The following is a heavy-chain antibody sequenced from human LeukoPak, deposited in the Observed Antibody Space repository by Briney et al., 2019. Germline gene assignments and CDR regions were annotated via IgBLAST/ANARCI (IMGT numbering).Heavy chain of an antibody. CDR3: ARETSLTGYASGLGFNY. V-gene: IGHV4-59*01. CDR1: GGSISSYY. Sequence: PSETLSLTCTVSGGSISSYYWSWIRQPPGKGLEWIGYIYYSGSTNYNPSLKSRVTISVDTSKNQFSLRLTSVTAAGTATYYCARETSLTGYASGLGFNYWGQGILVTVSS. CDR2: IYYSGST. J-gene: IGHJ4*02. D-gene: IGHD6-19*01.